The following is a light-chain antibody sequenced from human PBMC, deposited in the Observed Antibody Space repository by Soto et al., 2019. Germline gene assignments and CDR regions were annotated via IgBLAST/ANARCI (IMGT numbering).Light chain of an antibody. CDR1: QGISSA. V-gene: IGKV1-13*02. CDR3: QQFNSYPHT. J-gene: IGKJ5*01. CDR2: DAS. Sequence: GDRVTITCRASQGISSALAWYQQKPGKAPKLLIYDASSLESGVPSRFSGSGSGTDFTLTISSLQPEDFATYYCQQFNSYPHTFGQGTRLEIK.